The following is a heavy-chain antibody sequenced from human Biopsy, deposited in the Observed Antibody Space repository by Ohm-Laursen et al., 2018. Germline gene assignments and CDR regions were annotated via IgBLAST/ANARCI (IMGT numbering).Heavy chain of an antibody. CDR3: ARHPTGFWFDP. J-gene: IGHJ5*02. CDR1: GGSISSYY. V-gene: IGHV4-59*08. CDR2: IYYTGST. Sequence: SDTLSLTCTVSGGSISSYYWSWIRQPPGKGLEWIGYIYYTGSTKYNPSLKSRVTISVDTSTNQFSRKVSSVTAADTALYFCARHPTGFWFDPWGHGTLVTVSS.